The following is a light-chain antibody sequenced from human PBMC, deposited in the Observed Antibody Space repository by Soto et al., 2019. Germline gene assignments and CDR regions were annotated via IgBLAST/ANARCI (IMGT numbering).Light chain of an antibody. Sequence: DIQMTQSPSSLSASIGDRVTISCRASQAISTHLNWYQQKPGRAPQVLIYTATTVQSGVPSRFSGSGSGTDFTLTISSLQTEDFATYYCEQSYIVPRTFGQGTKV. CDR2: TAT. CDR3: EQSYIVPRT. V-gene: IGKV1-39*01. J-gene: IGKJ1*01. CDR1: QAISTH.